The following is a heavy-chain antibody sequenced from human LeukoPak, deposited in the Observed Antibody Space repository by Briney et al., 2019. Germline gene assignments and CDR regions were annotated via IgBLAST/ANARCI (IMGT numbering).Heavy chain of an antibody. CDR1: GYTFTSYG. D-gene: IGHD6-19*01. CDR2: ISAYNGNT. V-gene: IGHV1-18*01. CDR3: ARDPKPYSSGWYYFDY. Sequence: ASVKVSCKASGYTFTSYGISWVRQAPGQGLEWMGWISAYNGNTNYAQKLQGRVTMTTDISTSTAYMELRSLRSDDTAVYYCARDPKPYSSGWYYFDYWGQGTLVTVSS. J-gene: IGHJ4*02.